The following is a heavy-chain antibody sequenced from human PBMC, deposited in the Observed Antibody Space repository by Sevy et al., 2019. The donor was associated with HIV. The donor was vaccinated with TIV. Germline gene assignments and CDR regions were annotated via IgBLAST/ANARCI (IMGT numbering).Heavy chain of an antibody. Sequence: ASVKVSCKASGYTFTIYSMHWVRQAPGQGLEWMGWINPNSGGKNFAQTFQGRVTMTRDTSISTAYMTLNRLRSDDTAVYYCARDLGRAYTYGFNYWGQGTLVTVSS. V-gene: IGHV1-2*02. J-gene: IGHJ4*02. D-gene: IGHD5-18*01. CDR1: GYTFTIYS. CDR2: INPNSGGK. CDR3: ARDLGRAYTYGFNY.